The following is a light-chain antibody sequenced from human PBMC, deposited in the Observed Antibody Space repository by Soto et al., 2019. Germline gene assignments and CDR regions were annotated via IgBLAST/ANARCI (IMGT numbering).Light chain of an antibody. Sequence: QSVLAQPASVSGSPGQSITMSCTGTSSDIGSYYLVSWYQHHPGKAPKLIIYEDNKRPSGISYRFSGSKSGNTASLTISGLQAEDEADYYCCSYAGSRTYVFGTGTKSPS. J-gene: IGLJ1*01. CDR2: EDN. CDR1: SSDIGSYYL. V-gene: IGLV2-23*01. CDR3: CSYAGSRTYV.